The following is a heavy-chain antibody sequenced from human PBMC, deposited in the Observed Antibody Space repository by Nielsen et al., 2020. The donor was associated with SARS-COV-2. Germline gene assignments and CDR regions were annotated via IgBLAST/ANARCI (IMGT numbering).Heavy chain of an antibody. CDR2: MSSSGGTI. CDR1: GFTISNYG. CDR3: ARDHYDFWSGYPSGMDV. Sequence: GESLKISCAASGFTISNYGMNWVRQAPGKGLEWVSHMSSSGGTIYYADSVKGRFTISRDNAKNSLYLQMNSLRAEDTAVYYCARDHYDFWSGYPSGMDVWGQGTTVTVSS. J-gene: IGHJ6*02. V-gene: IGHV3-48*03. D-gene: IGHD3-3*01.